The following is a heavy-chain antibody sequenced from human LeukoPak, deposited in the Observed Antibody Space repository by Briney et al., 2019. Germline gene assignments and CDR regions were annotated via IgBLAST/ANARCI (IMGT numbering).Heavy chain of an antibody. CDR1: GGSISSGGYY. D-gene: IGHD1-26*01. CDR2: IYYSGST. CDR3: ARDGRYSGSYFLHAFDI. J-gene: IGHJ3*02. Sequence: KTSETLSLTCTVSGGSISSGGYYWSWIRQHPGKGLEWIGYIYYSGSTYYNPSLKSRVTISVDTSKNQFSLKLSSVTAADTAVYYCARDGRYSGSYFLHAFDIWGQGTMVTVSS. V-gene: IGHV4-31*03.